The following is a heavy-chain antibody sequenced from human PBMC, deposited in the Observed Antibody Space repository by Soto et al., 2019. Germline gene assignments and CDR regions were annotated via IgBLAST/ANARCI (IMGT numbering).Heavy chain of an antibody. V-gene: IGHV4-59*01. J-gene: IGHJ5*02. Sequence: SETLSLTCTVSGGSISASHWSWIRQAPGKGFEWIGYVFFLGTNTGNTQYIPSLAKRLSISVDMSRNQFSLRLSSVTAADTAVYYCARGAPWAPPPIIHFGPWGQGTLVTVSS. CDR1: GGSISASH. CDR3: ARGAPWAPPPIIHFGP. D-gene: IGHD3-16*01. CDR2: VFFLGTNTGNT.